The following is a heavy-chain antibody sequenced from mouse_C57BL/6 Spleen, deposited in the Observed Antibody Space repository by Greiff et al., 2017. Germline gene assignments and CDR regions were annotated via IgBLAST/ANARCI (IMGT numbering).Heavy chain of an antibody. J-gene: IGHJ4*01. CDR3: ARPRITTVVAYYYAMDY. CDR1: GYTFTSYW. V-gene: IGHV1-72*01. Sequence: QVQLQQPGAELVKPGASVKLSCKASGYTFTSYWMHWVQQRPGRGLEWIGRIDPNSGGTKYNEKFKSKATLTVDKPSSTAYMQLSSLTSEDSAVYYCARPRITTVVAYYYAMDYWGQGTSVTVSS. CDR2: IDPNSGGT. D-gene: IGHD1-1*01.